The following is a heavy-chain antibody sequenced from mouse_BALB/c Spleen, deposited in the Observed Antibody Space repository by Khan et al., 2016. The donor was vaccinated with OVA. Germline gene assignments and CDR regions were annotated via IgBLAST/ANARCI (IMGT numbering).Heavy chain of an antibody. J-gene: IGHJ3*01. CDR2: VSTGGSYT. CDR1: GFTLSTYG. D-gene: IGHD1-1*01. V-gene: IGHV5-6*01. CDR3: TRLAYYYDSEGFAY. Sequence: EVKLMESGGDLVKPGGSLKLSCAASGFTLSTYGMSWVRQAPDKRLEWVTTVSTGGSYTYYPDSVKGRFNISRDNAKNTLYLQMSGLRSEDTAMFYCTRLAYYYDSEGFAYWGQGTLVTVSA.